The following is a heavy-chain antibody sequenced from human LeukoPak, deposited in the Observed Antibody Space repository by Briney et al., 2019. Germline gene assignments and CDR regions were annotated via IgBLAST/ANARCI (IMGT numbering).Heavy chain of an antibody. CDR3: AKGPFTYYYDSSGYYVPAAGKRTQPXXXDY. D-gene: IGHD3-22*01. CDR2: ISGSGGST. Sequence: QPGGSLRLSCAASGFTFDDYGMSRVRQAPGKGLEWVSAISGSGGSTYYADSVKGRFTISRDNSKNTLYLQMNSLRAEDTAVYYCAKGPFTYYYDSSGYYVPAAGKRTQPXXXDYXXXXXXVTVS. V-gene: IGHV3-23*01. CDR1: GFTFDDYG. J-gene: IGHJ4*02.